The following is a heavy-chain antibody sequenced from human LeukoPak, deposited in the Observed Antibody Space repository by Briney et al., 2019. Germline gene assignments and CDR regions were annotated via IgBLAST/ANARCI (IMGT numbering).Heavy chain of an antibody. Sequence: QPGGSLRLSCAASGFAVGSNYMSWVRQAPGKGLEWVSIIYSGGYTYYADSVKGRFTISRDNSKNTLYLQMNSLRAEDTAVYYCARDPLGATPSGDSFEIWGQGTVVTVSS. CDR2: IYSGGYT. CDR3: ARDPLGATPSGDSFEI. D-gene: IGHD1-26*01. V-gene: IGHV3-53*01. CDR1: GFAVGSNY. J-gene: IGHJ3*02.